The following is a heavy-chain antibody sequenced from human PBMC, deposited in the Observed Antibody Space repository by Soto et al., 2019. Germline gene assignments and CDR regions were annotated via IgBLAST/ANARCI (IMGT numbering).Heavy chain of an antibody. J-gene: IGHJ4*02. V-gene: IGHV3-7*05. CDR3: ARGGSHSSDS. D-gene: IGHD1-26*01. CDR2: IKEDGSET. CDR1: GFTFSDFW. Sequence: VQLVESGGNLVQPGGSLRLSCAASGFTFSDFWMSWVRRAPGRGLEWVANIKEDGSETYYVDSVEGRFTISRDNAKKSLYLQMNSLGADDTALYYCARGGSHSSDSWGQGALVTVSS.